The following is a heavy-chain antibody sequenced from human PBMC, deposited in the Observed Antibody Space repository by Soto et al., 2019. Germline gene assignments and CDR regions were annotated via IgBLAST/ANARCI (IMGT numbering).Heavy chain of an antibody. CDR1: GGSIRSYY. CDR2: IYYSGST. CDR3: ARHAPYDYSKLYYMDV. V-gene: IGHV4-59*08. Sequence: SETLSLTCTVSGGSIRSYYWSWIRQPPGKGLEWIGYIYYSGSTNYNPSLKSRVTISVDPSQNQFSLKLDSVTAADTVVYYRARHAPYDYSKLYYMDVWGKGTTVTVSS. D-gene: IGHD4-4*01. J-gene: IGHJ6*03.